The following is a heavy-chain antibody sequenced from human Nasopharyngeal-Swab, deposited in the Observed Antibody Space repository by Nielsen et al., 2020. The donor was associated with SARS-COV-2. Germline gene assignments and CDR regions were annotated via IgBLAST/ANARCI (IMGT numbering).Heavy chain of an antibody. J-gene: IGHJ6*02. V-gene: IGHV3-9*01. Sequence: GGSLRLSCAASGFTFDDYAMHWVRQAPGKGGEGVSGISWNSGSIGYADSVKGRFTISRDNAKNSLYLQMNSLRAEDTALYYCATLGGYSGYDSEYGMDVWGQGTTVTVSS. D-gene: IGHD5-12*01. CDR3: ATLGGYSGYDSEYGMDV. CDR1: GFTFDDYA. CDR2: ISWNSGSI.